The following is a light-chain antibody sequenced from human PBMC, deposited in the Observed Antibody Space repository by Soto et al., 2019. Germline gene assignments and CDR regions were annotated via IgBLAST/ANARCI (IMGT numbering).Light chain of an antibody. CDR3: QQSYSTLWT. CDR1: QSISSY. J-gene: IGKJ1*01. Sequence: DMQMTQSPSSLSASVGDRVTITCRASQSISSYLNWCQQKPGKAPKLLIYAASSLQSGVPSRFSGSGSGTDFTLTISSLQPEDFATYYCQQSYSTLWTFGQGTKVDIK. CDR2: AAS. V-gene: IGKV1-39*01.